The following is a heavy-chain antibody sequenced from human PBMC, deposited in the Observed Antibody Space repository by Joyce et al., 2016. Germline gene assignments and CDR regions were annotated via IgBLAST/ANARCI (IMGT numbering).Heavy chain of an antibody. CDR2: TFYRSNWYT. CDR3: AREEKGTYGFDH. CDR1: GDSVSSNNAA. J-gene: IGHJ4*02. D-gene: IGHD4-17*01. Sequence: QVQLQQSGAGLVKPSQTLSLTCAISGDSVSSNNAAWNWIRQSPSRGLEWLGTTFYRSNWYTDYAVSVKSRATINPDTSNNQFSLQLISLTPADTAVYYCAREEKGTYGFDHWGQGTPVTVSS. V-gene: IGHV6-1*01.